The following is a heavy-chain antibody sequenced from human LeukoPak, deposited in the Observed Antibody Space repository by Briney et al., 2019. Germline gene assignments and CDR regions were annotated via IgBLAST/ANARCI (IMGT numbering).Heavy chain of an antibody. CDR3: ARDPDIAAAGPGGGFDP. Sequence: SETLSLTCTVSGGSISSSSYYWGWIRQPPGKGLEWIGSIYYSGSTYYNPSLKSRVTISVDTSKNQFSLKLSSVTAADTAVYYCARDPDIAAAGPGGGFDPWGQGTLVTVSS. CDR1: GGSISSSSYY. V-gene: IGHV4-39*07. J-gene: IGHJ5*02. D-gene: IGHD6-13*01. CDR2: IYYSGST.